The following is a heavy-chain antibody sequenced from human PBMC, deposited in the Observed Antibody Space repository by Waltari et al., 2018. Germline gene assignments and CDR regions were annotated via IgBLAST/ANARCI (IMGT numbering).Heavy chain of an antibody. V-gene: IGHV1-69*10. CDR2: VIPILGRA. CDR1: GGTSSSYA. D-gene: IGHD6-13*01. CDR3: ATRPYSSSFGRGGRFDY. Sequence: QVQLVQSGAEVKKPGSSVKVSSKASGGTSSSYAISWVRQAPGQGLEWMGGVIPILGRANSAQKFQGRVTITANKSTSTAYMVLSSLRSEDTAVYYFATRPYSSSFGRGGRFDYWGQGTLVTVSS. J-gene: IGHJ4*02.